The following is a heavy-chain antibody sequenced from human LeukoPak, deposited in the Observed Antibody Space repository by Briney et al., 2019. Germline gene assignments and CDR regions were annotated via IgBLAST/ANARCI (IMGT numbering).Heavy chain of an antibody. Sequence: ASVKVSCKASGYTFTGYYFHWVRQAPGQGLEWMGWINPNTAGTNYAQKFLGGVTLTWDTSISTAYMELNRLISDDTAVYYCATSAGDYRAGHYYYMGVWGKGTSVTVSS. V-gene: IGHV1-2*02. D-gene: IGHD4-11*01. CDR2: INPNTAGT. J-gene: IGHJ6*03. CDR3: ATSAGDYRAGHYYYMGV. CDR1: GYTFTGYY.